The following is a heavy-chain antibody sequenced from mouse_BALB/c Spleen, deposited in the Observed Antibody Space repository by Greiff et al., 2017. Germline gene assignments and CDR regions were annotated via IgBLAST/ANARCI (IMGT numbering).Heavy chain of an antibody. J-gene: IGHJ2*01. CDR1: GYAFSSYW. CDR3: ARDKDEYGSSYNDY. D-gene: IGHD1-1*01. CDR2: IYPGDGDT. Sequence: VQLQQSGAELVRPGSSVKISCKASGYAFSSYWMNWVKQRPGQGLEWIGQIYPGDGDTNYNGKFKGKAALTADKSSSTAYMQLSSLTSEDSAVYVCARDKDEYGSSYNDYWGQGTTLTVSS. V-gene: IGHV1-80*01.